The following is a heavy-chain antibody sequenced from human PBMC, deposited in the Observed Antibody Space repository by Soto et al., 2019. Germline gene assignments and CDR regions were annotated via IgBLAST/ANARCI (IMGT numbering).Heavy chain of an antibody. CDR1: GDNFKKNV. D-gene: IGHD3-10*01. V-gene: IGHV1-69*01. J-gene: IGHJ6*02. Sequence: SVKVSFKTSGDNFKKNVCTWVRQAPGQGLEWMGGTIPALGKTHYIEKFQGRVTITVDDATRTVYMEVRDLTSEDTAIYYCARGPFRPSAMDVWGQGTTVTVSS. CDR3: ARGPFRPSAMDV. CDR2: TIPALGKT.